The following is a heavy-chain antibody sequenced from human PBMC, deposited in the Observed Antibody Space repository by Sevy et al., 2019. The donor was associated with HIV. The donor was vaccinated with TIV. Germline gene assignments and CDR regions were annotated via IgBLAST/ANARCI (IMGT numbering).Heavy chain of an antibody. Sequence: GGSLRLSCAASGFTFTSYWMSWVRQAPGKGLEWLPVIKEDGSEKNYVDSVKGRFTISRDNAKDLVYLQMNSLRVEDTALYYCATGGYTSLEDSWGQGTLVTVSS. CDR1: GFTFTSYW. CDR3: ATGGYTSLEDS. D-gene: IGHD6-19*01. V-gene: IGHV3-7*01. CDR2: IKEDGSEK. J-gene: IGHJ4*02.